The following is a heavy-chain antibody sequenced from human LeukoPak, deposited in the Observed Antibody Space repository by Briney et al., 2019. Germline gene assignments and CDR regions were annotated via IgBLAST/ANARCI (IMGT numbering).Heavy chain of an antibody. Sequence: SETLSLTCTVSGGSISSGSYYWSWIRQPAGKGLEWIGRIYTSGSTNYNPSLKSRVTISVDTSKNQFSLKLSSVTAADTAVYYCARRRRQFGTYYFDYWGQGTLVTVSS. CDR1: GGSISSGSYY. V-gene: IGHV4-61*02. CDR2: IYTSGST. D-gene: IGHD1-1*01. J-gene: IGHJ4*02. CDR3: ARRRRQFGTYYFDY.